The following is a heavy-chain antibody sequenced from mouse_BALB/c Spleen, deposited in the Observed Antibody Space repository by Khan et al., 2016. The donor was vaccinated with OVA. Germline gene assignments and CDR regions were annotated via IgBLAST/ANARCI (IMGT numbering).Heavy chain of an antibody. Sequence: VQLQQSGPELVKPGASVKMSCKASGYTFTSYVMHWVKQKPGLGLEWIGYIYPFTDDTKYNEKFKGKATLTSDKSSSTAYMELSSLTSEDSAVYYCAPVGNYYVAFAYGGQGTLVTVSA. V-gene: IGHV1S136*01. CDR3: APVGNYYVAFAY. D-gene: IGHD1-1*01. CDR2: IYPFTDDT. J-gene: IGHJ3*01. CDR1: GYTFTSYV.